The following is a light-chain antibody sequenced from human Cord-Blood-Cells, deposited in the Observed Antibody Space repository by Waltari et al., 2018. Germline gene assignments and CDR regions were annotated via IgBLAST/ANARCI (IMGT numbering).Light chain of an antibody. CDR2: EFS. CDR3: SSYAVSNVFV. J-gene: IGLJ3*02. CDR1: SSDDAGSNY. Sequence: QSALTQPPSATGSPGQSVTISCTGTSSDDAGSNYVSWYQQHPGKAPKLMIYEFSKRRLGDPNRLSGSKSGNTASLPVSGLQADDEADYCCSSYAVSNVFVCGGGTKLTVL. V-gene: IGLV2-8*01.